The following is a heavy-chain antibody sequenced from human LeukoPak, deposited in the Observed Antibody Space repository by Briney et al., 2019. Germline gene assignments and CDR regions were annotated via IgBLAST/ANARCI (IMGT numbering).Heavy chain of an antibody. V-gene: IGHV4-59*01. CDR2: IYYSGST. D-gene: IGHD4-23*01. Sequence: SETLSLTCTVSGGSISSYYWSWIPQPPGKGLEWIGYIYYSGSTNYNPSLKNRVTISVDTSKNQFSLKLSAVTAADTAVYYCARYTVVRPFDYWGQGTLVTVSS. CDR1: GGSISSYY. CDR3: ARYTVVRPFDY. J-gene: IGHJ4*02.